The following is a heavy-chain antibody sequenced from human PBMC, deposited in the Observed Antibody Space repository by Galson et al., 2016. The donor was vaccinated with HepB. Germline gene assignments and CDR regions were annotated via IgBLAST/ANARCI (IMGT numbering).Heavy chain of an antibody. J-gene: IGHJ4*02. CDR1: GFIFSSYA. Sequence: SLRLSCAASGFIFSSYAMSWVRQAPGKGLEWVASIGGNDGITHYADSVKGRFSISRDNSRNTLYLQMNSLRVEDTAVYYCARDVGAAPFDFWGQGTLVTVSS. CDR3: ARDVGAAPFDF. CDR2: IGGNDGIT. D-gene: IGHD1-26*01. V-gene: IGHV3-23*01.